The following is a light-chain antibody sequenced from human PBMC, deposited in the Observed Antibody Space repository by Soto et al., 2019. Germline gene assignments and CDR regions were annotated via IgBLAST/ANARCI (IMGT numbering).Light chain of an antibody. CDR3: AAWDDSLNGFYV. CDR2: SNN. V-gene: IGLV1-44*01. CDR1: SSNIGSNT. Sequence: QSALTQPPSASGTPGQRVTSSCSGSSSNIGSNTVNWYQQLPRTAPKLLIYSNNQRPSGVPDRFSGSKSGTSASLAISGLQSEDEADYYCAAWDDSLNGFYVFGTGTKATVL. J-gene: IGLJ1*01.